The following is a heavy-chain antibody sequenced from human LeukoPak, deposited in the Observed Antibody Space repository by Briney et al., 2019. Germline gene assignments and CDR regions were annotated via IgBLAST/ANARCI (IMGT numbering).Heavy chain of an antibody. J-gene: IGHJ6*03. CDR1: GYTFTSYD. D-gene: IGHD4-23*01. CDR3: ARNYGGNSYYYSYMDV. Sequence: ASVKVSRKASGYTFTSYDINWVRQATGQGLEWMGWMNPNSGNTGYAQKFQGRGTMTRNTSISTAYMELSSVRSEDTVVYYCARNYGGNSYYYSYMDVWGKGTTVTVSS. V-gene: IGHV1-8*01. CDR2: MNPNSGNT.